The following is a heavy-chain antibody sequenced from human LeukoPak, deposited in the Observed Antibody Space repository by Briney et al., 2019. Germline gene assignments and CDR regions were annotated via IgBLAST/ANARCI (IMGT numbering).Heavy chain of an antibody. J-gene: IGHJ4*02. Sequence: PVKVSCKASGGTFSSYAISWVRQAPGQGLEWRRRIIPIFGIANYAQKFQGRVTITADKSTSTAYMELSSLRSEDTAVYYCARDGWDAGNSLHFGGQGTLVTVSS. V-gene: IGHV1-69*04. D-gene: IGHD4-23*01. CDR1: GGTFSSYA. CDR3: ARDGWDAGNSLHF. CDR2: IIPIFGIA.